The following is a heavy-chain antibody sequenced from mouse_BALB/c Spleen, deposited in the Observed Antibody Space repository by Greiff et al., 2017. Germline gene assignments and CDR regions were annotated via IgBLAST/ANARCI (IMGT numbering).Heavy chain of an antibody. Sequence: QVQLQQSGAELMKPGASVKISCKATGYTFSSYWIEWVKQRPGHGLEWIGEILPGSGSTNYNEKFKGKATFTADTSSNTAYMQLSSLTSEDSAVYYCARGEIYYGSIYVWGQGTTLTVSS. CDR1: GYTFSSYW. CDR3: ARGEIYYGSIYV. CDR2: ILPGSGST. V-gene: IGHV1-9*01. D-gene: IGHD1-1*01. J-gene: IGHJ2*01.